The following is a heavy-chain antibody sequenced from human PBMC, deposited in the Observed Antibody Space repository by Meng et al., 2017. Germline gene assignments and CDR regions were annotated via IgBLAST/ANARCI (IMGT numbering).Heavy chain of an antibody. Sequence: QVQRVQAGAEVKKPGASVKVSCKVSGYTLTELSMHWVRQAPGKGLEWMGGFDPEDGETIYAQKFQGRVTMTEDTSTDTAYMELSSLRSEDTAVYYCATAHPYGSGSYYSSYYFDYWGQGTLVTVSS. J-gene: IGHJ4*02. CDR2: FDPEDGET. CDR3: ATAHPYGSGSYYSSYYFDY. V-gene: IGHV1-24*01. D-gene: IGHD3-10*01. CDR1: GYTLTELS.